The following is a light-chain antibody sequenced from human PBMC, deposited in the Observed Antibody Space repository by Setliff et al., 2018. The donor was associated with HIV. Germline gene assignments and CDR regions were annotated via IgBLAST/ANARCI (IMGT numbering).Light chain of an antibody. CDR1: SSDIGVSKF. J-gene: IGLJ3*02. CDR3: SSYKTGNTLV. CDR2: EVS. Sequence: QSALAQPASVSASPGQSITISCTGTSSDIGVSKFVSWYQQHPGRAPKLMIYEVSNRPSGVSHRFSGSKSGNTASLTISGLQAEDEADYYCSSYKTGNTLVFGGGTKVTVL. V-gene: IGLV2-14*01.